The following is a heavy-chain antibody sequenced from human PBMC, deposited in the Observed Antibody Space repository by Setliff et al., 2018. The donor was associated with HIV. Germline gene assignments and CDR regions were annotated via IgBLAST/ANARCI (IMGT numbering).Heavy chain of an antibody. D-gene: IGHD2-21*01. CDR3: ARHETVVAYFETLAGSFNY. V-gene: IGHV4-39*01. J-gene: IGHJ4*02. CDR1: GGSISSGTYY. CDR2: MYYSGST. Sequence: SETLSLTCTVSGGSISSGTYYWGWIRQPPGKGLEYIGTMYYSGSTYYNPSLRSRVTISVDTSKNHISLRLSSVTAADTAVYYCARHETVVAYFETLAGSFNYWGQGTLVTVSS.